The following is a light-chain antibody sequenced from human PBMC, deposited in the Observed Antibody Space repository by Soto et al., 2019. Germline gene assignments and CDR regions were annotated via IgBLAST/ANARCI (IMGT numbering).Light chain of an antibody. CDR1: SSDVGGYNY. CDR3: SSYAGSSNV. J-gene: IGLJ1*01. V-gene: IGLV2-8*01. CDR2: EVN. Sequence: QSSRTNPPSASGSPGQSVAISCTGTSSDVGGYNYVSWYQQHPGKAPKLMIYEVNKRPSGVPDRFSGSKSGNTASLTVSGLQAEDEADYYCSSYAGSSNVFGTGTKVTVL.